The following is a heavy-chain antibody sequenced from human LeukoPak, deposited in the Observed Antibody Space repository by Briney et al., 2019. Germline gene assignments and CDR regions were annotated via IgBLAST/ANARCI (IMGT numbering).Heavy chain of an antibody. CDR2: ISGSGGST. CDR3: AKGFVTATDY. Sequence: GGSLRLSCGASGFTFSSYWMPWVRQAPGKGLDWVSAISGSGGSTYYADSVKGRFTISRDNSKNTLYLQMNSLRAEDTAVYYCAKGFVTATDYWGQGTLVTVSS. V-gene: IGHV3-23*01. J-gene: IGHJ4*02. D-gene: IGHD2-21*02. CDR1: GFTFSSYW.